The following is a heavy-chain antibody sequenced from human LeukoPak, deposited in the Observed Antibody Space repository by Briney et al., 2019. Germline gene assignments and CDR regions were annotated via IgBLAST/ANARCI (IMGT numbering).Heavy chain of an antibody. Sequence: TGGSLRLSCAASGFTFSSHAMNWVRQAPGKGLEWVSAISGSGSTTYYADSVKGRFTISRDKSKNTLYLQMNSLRAEDTAIYYCAKGRHYYGSGSYLYSWGPGTLVTVSP. J-gene: IGHJ5*01. CDR1: GFTFSSHA. D-gene: IGHD3-10*01. V-gene: IGHV3-23*01. CDR2: ISGSGSTT. CDR3: AKGRHYYGSGSYLYS.